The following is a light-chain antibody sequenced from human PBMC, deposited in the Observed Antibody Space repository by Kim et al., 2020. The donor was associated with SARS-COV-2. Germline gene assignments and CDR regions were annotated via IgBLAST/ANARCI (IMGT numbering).Light chain of an antibody. CDR2: GKN. J-gene: IGLJ1*01. V-gene: IGLV3-19*01. CDR1: SLRSYY. Sequence: SPELTQDPAVSVALGQTVRITCQGDSLRSYYASWYQQKPGQAPVLVIYGKNNRPSGIPDRFSGSSSGNTASLTITGAQAEDEADYYCNSRDSSGNRVFGT. CDR3: NSRDSSGNRV.